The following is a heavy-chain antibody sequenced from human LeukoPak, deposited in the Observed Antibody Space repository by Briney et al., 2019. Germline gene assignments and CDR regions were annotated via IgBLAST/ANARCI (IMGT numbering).Heavy chain of an antibody. CDR2: IYYSGST. Sequence: SETLSLTCTVSGASISSYYWSWIRQPPGKGLEWIGYIYYSGSTNYNPSLKSRVTISVDTSKNQFSLKLSSVTAADTAVYYCARRMGVPNNRFDPWGQGTLVTVSS. CDR3: ARRMGVPNNRFDP. CDR1: GASISSYY. V-gene: IGHV4-59*01. J-gene: IGHJ5*02. D-gene: IGHD2-2*01.